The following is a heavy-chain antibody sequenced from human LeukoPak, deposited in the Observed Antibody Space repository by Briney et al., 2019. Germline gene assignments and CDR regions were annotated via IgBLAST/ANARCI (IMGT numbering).Heavy chain of an antibody. J-gene: IGHJ5*02. D-gene: IGHD3-10*01. Sequence: SETLSLTCAVYGGSFSGYYWSWIRQPPGKGLEWIGYIYYSGSTNYNPSLKSRVTISVDTSKNQFSLKLSSVTAVDTAVYYCARLITMVRGVIISSDAGWFDPWGQGTLVTVSS. CDR2: IYYSGST. CDR1: GGSFSGYY. CDR3: ARLITMVRGVIISSDAGWFDP. V-gene: IGHV4-59*01.